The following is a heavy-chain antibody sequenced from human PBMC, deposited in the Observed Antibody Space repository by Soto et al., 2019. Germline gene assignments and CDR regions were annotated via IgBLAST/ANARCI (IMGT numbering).Heavy chain of an antibody. Sequence: PSETLSLTCTVSGGSISSYCWSWIRQPPGKGLEWIGYIYYGGSTNYNPSLKSRVTISVDTSKNQFSLKLTSVTAADTAVYYCARRYGGNFDYWGQGTLVTVSS. D-gene: IGHD1-26*01. CDR2: IYYGGST. V-gene: IGHV4-59*01. CDR3: ARRYGGNFDY. J-gene: IGHJ4*02. CDR1: GGSISSYC.